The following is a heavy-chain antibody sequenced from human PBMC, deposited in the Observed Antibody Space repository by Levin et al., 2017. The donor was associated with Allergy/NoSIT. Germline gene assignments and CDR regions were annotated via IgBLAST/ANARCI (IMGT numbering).Heavy chain of an antibody. V-gene: IGHV3-7*01. CDR2: IKEDGSEK. J-gene: IGHJ3*02. D-gene: IGHD2-2*01. CDR3: ARDGRYCVSIDFAGDAFDI. Sequence: LSLTCAASGFPFSSHWMSWVRQAPGKGLEWVANIKEDGSEKYYVDSVKGRFTISRDNAKNALYLQMNSLRAEDTAVYYCARDGRYCVSIDFAGDAFDIWGQGTMVTVSS. CDR1: GFPFSSHW.